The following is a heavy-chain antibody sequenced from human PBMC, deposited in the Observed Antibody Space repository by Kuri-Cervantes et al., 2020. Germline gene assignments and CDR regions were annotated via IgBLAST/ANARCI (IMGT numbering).Heavy chain of an antibody. CDR2: ISWNSGSI. CDR3: ARDAPYYEAYCFDY. Sequence: SLKISCAASGFTFDDYAMHWVRQAPGKGLEWVSGISWNSGSIGYADSVKGRFTISRDNAKNSLYLQMNSLRAEDTALYYCARDAPYYEAYCFDYWGQGTLVTVSS. J-gene: IGHJ4*02. V-gene: IGHV3-9*01. CDR1: GFTFDDYA. D-gene: IGHD3-3*01.